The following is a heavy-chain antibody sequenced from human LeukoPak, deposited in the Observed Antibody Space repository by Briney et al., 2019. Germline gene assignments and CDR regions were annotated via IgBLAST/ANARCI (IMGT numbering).Heavy chain of an antibody. CDR3: ASGEYYYDSSGYYYSGAFDI. V-gene: IGHV4-39*07. CDR1: GGSISSNSYY. CDR2: IYYTGST. D-gene: IGHD3-22*01. J-gene: IGHJ3*02. Sequence: PSETLSLTCTVSGGSISSNSYYWGWIPQPPGKGLYWIVSIYYTGSTYYNPSRKSRATISVDTSKNQFSLKLSSVTAADTAVYYCASGEYYYDSSGYYYSGAFDIWGQGKMVTVSS.